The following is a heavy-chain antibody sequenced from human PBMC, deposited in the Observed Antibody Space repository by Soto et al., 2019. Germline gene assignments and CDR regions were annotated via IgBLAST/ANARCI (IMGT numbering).Heavy chain of an antibody. D-gene: IGHD1-20*01. CDR2: IYYSGST. CDR1: CGSISSGGYY. J-gene: IGHJ4*02. Sequence: SETLSLTCTVSCGSISSGGYYWSWIRQHPGKGLEWTGYIYYSGSTYYNPSLKSRVTISVDTSKNQFSLKLSSVTAADTAVYYCARGLYNWNYFDYWGQGTLVTVSS. V-gene: IGHV4-31*03. CDR3: ARGLYNWNYFDY.